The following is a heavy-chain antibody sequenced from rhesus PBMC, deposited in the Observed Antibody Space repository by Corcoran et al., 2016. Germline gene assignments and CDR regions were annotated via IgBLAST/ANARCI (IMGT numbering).Heavy chain of an antibody. Sequence: QVQLQESGPGVVKPSETLSLTCAVSGGSISDSYRWSWIRQPPGKGLEWIGYIYGSRTSTNYNPSLKSRVTISKDTSMNQFSLELSSVPAADTAVYYCARGSYEDDYGYWGQGVLVTVSS. CDR1: GGSISDSYR. CDR2: IYGSRTST. V-gene: IGHV4S10*01. D-gene: IGHD3-9*01. J-gene: IGHJ4*01. CDR3: ARGSYEDDYGY.